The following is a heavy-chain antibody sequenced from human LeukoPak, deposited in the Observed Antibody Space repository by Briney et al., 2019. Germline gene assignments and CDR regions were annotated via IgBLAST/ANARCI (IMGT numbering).Heavy chain of an antibody. CDR2: ISYDGSNK. V-gene: IGHV3-30*03. J-gene: IGHJ6*03. D-gene: IGHD6-6*01. Sequence: PGGSLRLSCAASGFTFSSYGMHWVRQAPGKGLEWVALISYDGSNKYYADSVKGRFAISRDNSNYTLYLQMNSLRAEDTAVYYRARAEAARPDYYMDVWGKGTTVTVSS. CDR3: ARAEAARPDYYMDV. CDR1: GFTFSSYG.